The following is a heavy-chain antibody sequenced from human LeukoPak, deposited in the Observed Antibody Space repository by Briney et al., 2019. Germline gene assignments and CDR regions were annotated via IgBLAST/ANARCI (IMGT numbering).Heavy chain of an antibody. CDR2: IVVGSGNT. D-gene: IGHD2-2*01. CDR1: GFTFTSSA. Sequence: TSVKVSCKASGFTFTSSAMQWVRQARGQRLEWIGWIVVGSGNTNYAQKFQERVTITRDMSTSTAYMELSSLRSEDTAVYYCAAGSTGVVPALPYYYYYMDVWGKGTTVTVSS. V-gene: IGHV1-58*02. CDR3: AAGSTGVVPALPYYYYYMDV. J-gene: IGHJ6*03.